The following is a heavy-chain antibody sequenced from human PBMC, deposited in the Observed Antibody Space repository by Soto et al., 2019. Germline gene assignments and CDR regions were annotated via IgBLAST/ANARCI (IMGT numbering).Heavy chain of an antibody. Sequence: GGSLRLSCAASGFTFSSYAMHWVRQAPGKGLEWVAVISYDGSNKYYADSVKGRFTISRDNSKNTLYLQMNSLRAEDTAVYYCAKDGCPDGICYVRDHWFDPWGQGAQVTVSS. CDR1: GFTFSSYA. CDR2: ISYDGSNK. V-gene: IGHV3-30-3*01. D-gene: IGHD2-8*01. J-gene: IGHJ5*02. CDR3: AKDGCPDGICYVRDHWFDP.